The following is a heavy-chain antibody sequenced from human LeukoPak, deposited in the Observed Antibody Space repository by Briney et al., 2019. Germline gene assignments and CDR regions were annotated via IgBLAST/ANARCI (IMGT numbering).Heavy chain of an antibody. CDR1: GFTFSNYA. V-gene: IGHV3-23*01. CDR3: AKGSSPFDY. Sequence: GGSLRLSCAASGFTFSNYAMSWVRQAPGKGLEWVSAISANGGGTYYADSVKGRFTISRDNSKNTLYLQMNSLRAEDTAVYYCAKGSSPFDYWGQGTLVTASS. CDR2: ISANGGGT. J-gene: IGHJ4*02. D-gene: IGHD6-13*01.